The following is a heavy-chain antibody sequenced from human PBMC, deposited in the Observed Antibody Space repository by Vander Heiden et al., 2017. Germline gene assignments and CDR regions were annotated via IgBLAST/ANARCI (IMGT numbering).Heavy chain of an antibody. CDR3: TLPTVQMGMGYAIEAFDI. V-gene: IGHV1-8*01. J-gene: IGHJ3*02. CDR1: GYTFTSYD. CDR2: MNPNSGNT. Sequence: QVQLVQSGAEVKKPGASVKVSCKASGYTFTSYDINWVRQATGQGLEWMGWMNPNSGNTGYAKKFHGRVTMTRNTSISTAYMELSSLRSEETAVYYCTLPTVQMGMGYAIEAFDIWGQGTMVAVSS. D-gene: IGHD2-8*01.